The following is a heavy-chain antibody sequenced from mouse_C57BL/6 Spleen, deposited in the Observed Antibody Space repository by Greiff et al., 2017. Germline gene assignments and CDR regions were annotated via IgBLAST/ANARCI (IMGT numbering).Heavy chain of an antibody. V-gene: IGHV1-82*01. D-gene: IGHD2-10*02. CDR3: ARGPPYLVTEGFAY. J-gene: IGHJ3*01. CDR1: GYAFSSSW. CDR2: IYPGDGDT. Sequence: QVHVKQSGPELVKPGASVKISCKASGYAFSSSWMNWVKQRPGKGLEWIGRIYPGDGDTNYNGKFKGKATLTADKSSSTAYMQLSSLTSEDSAVYFGARGPPYLVTEGFAYWGQGTLVTVSA.